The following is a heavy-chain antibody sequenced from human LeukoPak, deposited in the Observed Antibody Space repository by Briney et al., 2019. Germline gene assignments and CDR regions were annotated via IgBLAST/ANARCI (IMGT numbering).Heavy chain of an antibody. D-gene: IGHD4-17*01. CDR1: GGTFNTYA. CDR3: ARIEGDYGVFVF. CDR2: IIPVFGTP. V-gene: IGHV1-69*05. Sequence: SVKVSCKASGGTFNTYAFNWVRQAPGQGLEWMGRIIPVFGTPHYAQKYQGRLTITTDEFASTVYMELSSLRSQETAIYYCARIEGDYGVFVFWGQGTLVTVSS. J-gene: IGHJ4*02.